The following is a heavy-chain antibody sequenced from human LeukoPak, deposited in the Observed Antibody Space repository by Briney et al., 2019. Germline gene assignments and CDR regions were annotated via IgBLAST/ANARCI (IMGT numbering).Heavy chain of an antibody. D-gene: IGHD4-11*01. CDR3: AKDKYKGYSP. CDR2: IIPIFGTA. CDR1: GGTFSSYA. J-gene: IGHJ5*02. Sequence: VKVSCKASGGTFSSYATCWVRQPPGQGLEWMGGIIPIFGTANYAQKFQGRVTITADKSKSTAYMELTSLRAEDTAVYYCAKDKYKGYSPWGKGTLVTVSS. V-gene: IGHV1-69*06.